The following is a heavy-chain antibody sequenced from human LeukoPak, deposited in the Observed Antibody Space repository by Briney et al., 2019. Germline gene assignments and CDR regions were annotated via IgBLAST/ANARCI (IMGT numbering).Heavy chain of an antibody. J-gene: IGHJ3*02. Sequence: SETLSLTCTVSGGSISSGGYYWSWIRQPPGKGLEWIGYIYHSGSTYYNPSLKSRVTISVDRSKNQFSLKLSSVTAADTAVYYCARGVLWKLRPGRHAFDIWGQGTMVTVSS. CDR3: ARGVLWKLRPGRHAFDI. CDR2: IYHSGST. CDR1: GGSISSGGYY. V-gene: IGHV4-30-2*01. D-gene: IGHD1-7*01.